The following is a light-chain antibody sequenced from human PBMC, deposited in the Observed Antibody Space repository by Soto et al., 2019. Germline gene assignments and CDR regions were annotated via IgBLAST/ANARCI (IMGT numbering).Light chain of an antibody. CDR2: AAS. CDR3: LQDYDYPLT. V-gene: IGKV1-6*01. Sequence: AIQMTQSPSSLSASVGDRVTITCRASQGIRNDLGWYQQKPGKAPKLLIYAASTLQSGVPSSFSGSGSGADFTLTIGSLQPEDFATYYCLQDYDYPLTFGGGTKVEIK. J-gene: IGKJ4*01. CDR1: QGIRND.